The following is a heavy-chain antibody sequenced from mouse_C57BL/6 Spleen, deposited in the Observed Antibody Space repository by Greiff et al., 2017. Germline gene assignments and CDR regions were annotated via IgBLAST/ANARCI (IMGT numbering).Heavy chain of an antibody. CDR1: GFNFKDDY. J-gene: IGHJ1*03. V-gene: IGHV14-4*01. CDR3: TPSTMVTHWYFDG. CDR2: IDPENGDT. Sequence: EVQLQQSGAELVRPGASVKLSCTASGFNFKDDYMHWVKQRPEQGLEWIGWIDPENGDTEYASKFQGKATITADTSSNTAYLQLSSLTSEDTAVYYCTPSTMVTHWYFDGWGTGTTVTVSS. D-gene: IGHD2-2*01.